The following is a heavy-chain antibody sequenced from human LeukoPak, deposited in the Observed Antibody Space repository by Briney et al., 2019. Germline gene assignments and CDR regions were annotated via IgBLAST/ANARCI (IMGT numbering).Heavy chain of an antibody. CDR3: ARHLINRFQLNSPKALDAFDI. CDR1: GGTINTNEYY. D-gene: IGHD4-23*01. V-gene: IGHV4-39*01. J-gene: IGHJ3*02. Sequence: PSETLSLNCTVSGGTINTNEYYWAWIRQPPGKGLEWNGSIYYGGATYTVPSLKSRTGLSVDSSENRFSLKLTSVTGADTALYYCARHLINRFQLNSPKALDAFDIWGQGTMVSVSS. CDR2: IYYGGAT.